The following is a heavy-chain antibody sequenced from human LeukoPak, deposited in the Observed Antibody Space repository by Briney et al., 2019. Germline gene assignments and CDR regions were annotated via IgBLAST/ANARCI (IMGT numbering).Heavy chain of an antibody. V-gene: IGHV3-21*01. CDR3: TRVRNSGGPYFFDF. Sequence: GGSLRLSCAVSGFTFSSFAINWVRQAPGKGLEWVSSISRTGNSIYYADSVQGRFTISRDNAKSSLFLQMNSLRTEDTALYYCTRVRNSGGPYFFDFWGQGTLVTVSS. CDR2: ISRTGNSI. D-gene: IGHD4-23*01. CDR1: GFTFSSFA. J-gene: IGHJ4*02.